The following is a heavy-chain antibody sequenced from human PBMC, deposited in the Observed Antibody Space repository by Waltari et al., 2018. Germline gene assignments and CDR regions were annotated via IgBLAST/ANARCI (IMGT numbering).Heavy chain of an antibody. CDR3: ARAFRHQNWNRPYYFDA. J-gene: IGHJ4*02. CDR1: GDSFRSFP. CDR2: FIPMFGTI. Sequence: QVQLVQPGAEVKKPGATVNVSCKAPGDSFRSFPITWVRQAPGHGLEWMGIFIPMFGTINYAQNFRGRPTLTADNSQNTFYMKLKNLTSADPAIYYCARAFRHQNWNRPYYFDAWGLGSLITVSS. V-gene: IGHV1-69*06. D-gene: IGHD1-1*01.